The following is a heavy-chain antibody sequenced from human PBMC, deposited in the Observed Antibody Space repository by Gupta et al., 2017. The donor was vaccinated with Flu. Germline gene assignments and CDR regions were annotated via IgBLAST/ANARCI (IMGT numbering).Heavy chain of an antibody. V-gene: IGHV4-31*03. D-gene: IGHD7-27*01. CDR2: IYYRGTT. CDR1: GASISDRDYY. CDR3: ARAILWADP. J-gene: IGHJ5*02. Sequence: QVQLQESGPGLEKPSQTLSLTCTVSGASISDRDYYWTWIRQSPGGGLEWIGNIYYRGTTYYNPALKSRLTMTVDTSKNHFSLKLRSVTAADTAGYYCARAILWADPWGPGTLVTVSS.